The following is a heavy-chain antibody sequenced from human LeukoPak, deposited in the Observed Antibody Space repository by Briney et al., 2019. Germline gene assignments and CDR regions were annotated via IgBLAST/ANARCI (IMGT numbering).Heavy chain of an antibody. J-gene: IGHJ4*02. CDR2: ISFDGRNK. CDR3: AREYIQYSYGYGGAVY. V-gene: IGHV3-30*04. CDR1: GFTFSSYA. Sequence: GGSLRLSCAASGFTFSSYAMHWVRQAPGKGLEWVAVISFDGRNKYYADSVKGRFTISRDNFKNTLDLQMNSLRAEDTALYYCAREYIQYSYGYGGAVYWGREPWSPSPQ. D-gene: IGHD5-18*01.